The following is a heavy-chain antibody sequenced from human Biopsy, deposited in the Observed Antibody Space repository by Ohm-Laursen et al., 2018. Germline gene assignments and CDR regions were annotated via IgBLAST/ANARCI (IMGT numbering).Heavy chain of an antibody. D-gene: IGHD2-21*01. CDR2: IYDRGSTA. V-gene: IGHV4-61*01. J-gene: IGHJ6*02. Sequence: SDTLSLTCTVSGDSVSSGSFYWTWIRQPPGQGLEYIGYIYDRGSTANYNPSLKSRVTISLDTSKNQFSLELSSVIPSDTAVYYCAIDRVPRRGVMPVYYYGMDVWGQGSTVTVSS. CDR3: AIDRVPRRGVMPVYYYGMDV. CDR1: GDSVSSGSFY.